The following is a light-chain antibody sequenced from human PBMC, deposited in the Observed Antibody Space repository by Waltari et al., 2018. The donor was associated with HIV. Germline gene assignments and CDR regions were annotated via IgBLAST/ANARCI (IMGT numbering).Light chain of an antibody. V-gene: IGKV2-30*01. CDR1: QTLVSSDGNTY. CDR2: KVS. CDR3: LQTTHWPPFS. J-gene: IGKJ3*01. Sequence: DVVLTQSPVYLPVTLGQPASISCKSSQTLVSSDGNTYLNWFQQRPGQSPRRLIYKVSYRDFGVSDRFSGSGSGTDFKLKISRVEAEDVGDYFCLQTTHWPPFSFGPG.